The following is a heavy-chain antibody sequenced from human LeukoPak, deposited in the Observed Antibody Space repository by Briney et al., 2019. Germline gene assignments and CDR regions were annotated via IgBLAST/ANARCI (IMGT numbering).Heavy chain of an antibody. V-gene: IGHV1-2*02. J-gene: IGHJ1*01. D-gene: IGHD6-13*01. Sequence: GASVKASCKLSRYTFTGYYMHWVRQPPGQGLEWMGWINPNSDGTNYAQKFQGRVTLTRDTSIRTAYMELSRLRSDDRAVYYCARGGYSSSWYPRAEYFQHWGQGTLVTV. CDR2: INPNSDGT. CDR3: ARGGYSSSWYPRAEYFQH. CDR1: RYTFTGYY.